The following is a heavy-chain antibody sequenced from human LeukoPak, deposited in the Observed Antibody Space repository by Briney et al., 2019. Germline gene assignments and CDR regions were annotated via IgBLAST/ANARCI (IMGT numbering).Heavy chain of an antibody. D-gene: IGHD3-22*01. V-gene: IGHV1-24*01. CDR2: FDPEDGET. CDR1: GYTLTELS. J-gene: IGHJ4*02. CDR3: ATVLARYYYDSSGQYYFDC. Sequence: ASVKVSCKVSGYTLTELSMHWVRQAPGKGLEWMGGFDPEDGETMYAQKFQGRVTMTEDTSTDTAYMELSSLRSEDTAVYYCATVLARYYYDSSGQYYFDCWGQGTLVTVSS.